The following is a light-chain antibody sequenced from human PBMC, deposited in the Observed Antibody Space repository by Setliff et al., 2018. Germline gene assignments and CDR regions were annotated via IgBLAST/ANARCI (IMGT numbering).Light chain of an antibody. J-gene: IGLJ2*01. CDR1: SSDVGAYNY. Sequence: QSVLTQPPSASWSPGQSVTISCTGTSSDVGAYNYVSWYQQHPGKAPKLIISNVSQRPSGVPDRFSGSKSGNTASLTISGLQAEDEADYYCCSYASSNNFLFGGGTKVTVL. CDR2: NVS. V-gene: IGLV2-8*01. CDR3: CSYASSNNFL.